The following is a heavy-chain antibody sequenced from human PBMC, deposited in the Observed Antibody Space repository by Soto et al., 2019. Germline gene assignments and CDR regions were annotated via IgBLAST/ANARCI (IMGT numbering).Heavy chain of an antibody. V-gene: IGHV5-51*01. Sequence: GESLKISCKGSGYSFTSYWIGWVRQMPGKGLEWMGIIYPGDSDTRYSPSFQGQVTISADKSISTAYLQWSSLKASDTAMYYCARLQDHDILTGYYKEPLDYWGQGTLVTVSS. CDR1: GYSFTSYW. J-gene: IGHJ4*02. CDR3: ARLQDHDILTGYYKEPLDY. CDR2: IYPGDSDT. D-gene: IGHD3-9*01.